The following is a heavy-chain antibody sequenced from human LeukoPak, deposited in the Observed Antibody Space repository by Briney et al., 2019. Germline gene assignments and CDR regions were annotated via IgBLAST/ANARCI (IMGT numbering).Heavy chain of an antibody. Sequence: PGGSLILSCAASGCTFNGSAMHWVRQASGKGVEWVGHRGKTNSYATPYAASVKGRFTISSNDPRTTASLHMNSLKTADTAVYYCVRHDDVIDYWGQGTLVTVSS. CDR1: GCTFNGSA. J-gene: IGHJ4*02. CDR3: VRHDDVIDY. CDR2: RGKTNSYAT. V-gene: IGHV3-73*01. D-gene: IGHD1-1*01.